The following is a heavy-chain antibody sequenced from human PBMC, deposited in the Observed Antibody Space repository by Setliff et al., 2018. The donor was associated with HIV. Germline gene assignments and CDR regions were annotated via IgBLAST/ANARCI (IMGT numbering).Heavy chain of an antibody. CDR3: ARQPGRAAMGRENYYYYYMDV. V-gene: IGHV5-51*01. CDR2: IFPGDSDT. CDR1: GYSFTNYW. J-gene: IGHJ6*03. Sequence: RASVKISCTGSGYSFTNYWIGWVRQMPGKGLEWMGIIFPGDSDTRYSPSFQGQVTISADTSISTAYPQWRSLKASDTAMYYCARQPGRAAMGRENYYYYYMDVWGKGTTVTVSS. D-gene: IGHD2-2*01.